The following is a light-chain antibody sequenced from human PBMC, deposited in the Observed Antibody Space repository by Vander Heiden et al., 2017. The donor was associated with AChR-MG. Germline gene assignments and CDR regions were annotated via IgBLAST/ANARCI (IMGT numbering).Light chain of an antibody. CDR1: QGNGRNY. CDR2: DAS. Sequence: VLTQSPGTLSLSQGDRATPSCTASQGNGRNYLAWYQQKPGQAAKLLLYDASTRATGIPEKFSGSGSETDFTLTITSLEPEDFAVYFCQQYGGSSPLTFGGGTKVEIK. V-gene: IGKV3-20*01. CDR3: QQYGGSSPLT. J-gene: IGKJ4*01.